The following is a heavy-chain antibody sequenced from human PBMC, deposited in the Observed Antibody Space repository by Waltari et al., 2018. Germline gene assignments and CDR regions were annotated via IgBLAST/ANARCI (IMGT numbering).Heavy chain of an antibody. V-gene: IGHV6-1*01. CDR2: TYYRSKWSN. CDR3: ARGRDSAFDV. J-gene: IGHJ3*01. Sequence: QVQLQQSGPGLVGPSQTLSLTCVISGDNVSRNGAAWNWIRQSPSRGLEWLGRTYYRSKWSNDYATSVKSRMTINPDTSKNQFSLQLNSVTPEDTAVYFCARGRDSAFDVWGQGTTITVSS. CDR1: GDNVSRNGAA.